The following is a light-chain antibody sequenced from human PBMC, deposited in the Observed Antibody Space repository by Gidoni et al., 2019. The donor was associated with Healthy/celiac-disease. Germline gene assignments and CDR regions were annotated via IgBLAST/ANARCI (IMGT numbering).Light chain of an antibody. J-gene: IGKJ2*01. Sequence: EIVLTQSPATLSLSPGERATLSCRASQSVISYLAWYQQKPGQAPKLLIYDASNRATGIPARFSGSGSGTDFTLTISSLEPEDFAVYYCQQRSNWPPNTFGQGTKLEIK. V-gene: IGKV3-11*01. CDR2: DAS. CDR3: QQRSNWPPNT. CDR1: QSVISY.